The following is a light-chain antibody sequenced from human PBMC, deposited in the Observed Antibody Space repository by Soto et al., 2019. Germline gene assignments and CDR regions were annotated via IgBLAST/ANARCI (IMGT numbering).Light chain of an antibody. CDR3: CSYARSSTLL. J-gene: IGLJ2*01. Sequence: QSALTQPASVSGSPGQSITISCIGSSSDVGRYNLVSWYQQQPGKAPKIMIFDVTKRPSGVSNRFSGSKSGNTASLTISGLQAEDEADYYCCSYARSSTLLFGGGAKVTVL. V-gene: IGLV2-23*02. CDR1: SSDVGRYNL. CDR2: DVT.